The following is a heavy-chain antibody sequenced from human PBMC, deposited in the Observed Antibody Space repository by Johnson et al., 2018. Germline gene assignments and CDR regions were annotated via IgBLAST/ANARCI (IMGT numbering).Heavy chain of an antibody. CDR2: IYYSGST. D-gene: IGHD5-24*01. CDR3: ARSNFDYYYMDV. V-gene: IGHV4-59*01. CDR1: DDSISSYY. J-gene: IGHJ6*03. Sequence: QVQLQESGPGLVRPSETLSLTCTVSDDSISSYYWSWIRQPPGKELEWIGYIYYSGSTNYNPSLMSRVTISLDTSKNQFSLRLSSLTAAETAVYYCARSNFDYYYMDVWGKGTTVTVSS.